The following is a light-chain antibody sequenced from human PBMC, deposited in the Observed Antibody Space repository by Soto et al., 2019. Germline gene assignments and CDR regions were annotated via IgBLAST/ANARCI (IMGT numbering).Light chain of an antibody. CDR2: LGF. V-gene: IGKV2-28*01. CDR3: MQARQSPIT. J-gene: IGKJ5*01. CDR1: QSLLHTNGYNY. Sequence: EIVMTQSPLSLPVTPGEPASISCRSSQSLLHTNGYNYLDWYLQKPGQSPQLLIYLGFNRASGVPDRFSGIGSGTDFTLKISRVEAEDAGVYYCMQARQSPITFGQGTRLEIK.